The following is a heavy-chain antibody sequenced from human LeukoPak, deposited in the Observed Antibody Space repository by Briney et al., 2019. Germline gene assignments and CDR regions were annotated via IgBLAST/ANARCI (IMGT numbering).Heavy chain of an antibody. CDR1: GGSISSYY. D-gene: IGHD5-12*01. Sequence: PSETLSLTCTVSGGSISSYYWSWIRQPPGKGLVWIGYSYYSGGTDYNPSLKSRVTISVDTSKNQFSLKLNSVTAADTALYYCAREDSGYGRIASWGQGTLVTVSS. CDR3: AREDSGYGRIAS. CDR2: SYYSGGT. J-gene: IGHJ4*02. V-gene: IGHV4-59*01.